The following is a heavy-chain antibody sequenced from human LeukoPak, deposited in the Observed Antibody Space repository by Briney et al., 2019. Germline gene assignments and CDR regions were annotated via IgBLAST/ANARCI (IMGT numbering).Heavy chain of an antibody. D-gene: IGHD3-16*01. CDR2: IYYSGST. CDR3: ARVSKGVLGTHSYNFDY. CDR1: GGSISSGGYY. J-gene: IGHJ4*02. V-gene: IGHV4-31*03. Sequence: PSETLSFTCTVSGGSISSGGYYWSWIRQHPGKGLEWIGYIYYSGSTYYNPSLKSRVSISVDTSKNQFSLKLSSVTAADTAVYYCARVSKGVLGTHSYNFDYWGQGTLVTVSS.